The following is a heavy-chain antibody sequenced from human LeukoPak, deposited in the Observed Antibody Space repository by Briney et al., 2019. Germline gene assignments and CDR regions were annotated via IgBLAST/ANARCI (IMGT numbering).Heavy chain of an antibody. V-gene: IGHV4-59*08. J-gene: IGHJ5*02. Sequence: WETLSLTCTVSAGSVSSYYWSWIRQPPGKGLEWIGYIYYTGRTNYNPSLKSRVTISVDTSKNQFSPNLSSVTAADTAVYYCASHVAAAQDYIWFDPWGQGTLVTVSS. CDR1: AGSVSSYY. CDR2: IYYTGRT. CDR3: ASHVAAAQDYIWFDP. D-gene: IGHD6-25*01.